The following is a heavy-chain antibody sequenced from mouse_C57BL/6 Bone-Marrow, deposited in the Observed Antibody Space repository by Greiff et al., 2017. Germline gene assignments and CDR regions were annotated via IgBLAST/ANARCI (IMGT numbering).Heavy chain of an antibody. D-gene: IGHD2-4*01. J-gene: IGHJ2*01. CDR3: ARREDDYDGFDY. CDR1: GYTFTSYW. V-gene: IGHV1-59*01. Sequence: VQLQQPGAELVRPGTSVKLSCKASGYTFTSYWMHWVKQRPGQGLEWIGVIDPSDSYTNYNQKFKGKATLTVDTSSSTAYMQLSSLTSEDSAVYYWARREDDYDGFDYWGQGTTLTVSS. CDR2: IDPSDSYT.